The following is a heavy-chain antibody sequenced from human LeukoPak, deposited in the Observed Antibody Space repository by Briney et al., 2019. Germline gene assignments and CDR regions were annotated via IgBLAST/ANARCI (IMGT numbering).Heavy chain of an antibody. V-gene: IGHV1-8*03. D-gene: IGHD3-16*01. J-gene: IGHJ4*02. CDR3: ARGGGVDYEDY. CDR1: GGTYSSYA. CDR2: MNPNSGNT. Sequence: ASVKVSCKASGGTYSSYAISWVRQAPGQGLEWMGWMNPNSGNTGYAQKFQGRVTITRNTSISTAYMELSSLRSEDTAVYYCARGGGVDYEDYWGQGTLVTVSS.